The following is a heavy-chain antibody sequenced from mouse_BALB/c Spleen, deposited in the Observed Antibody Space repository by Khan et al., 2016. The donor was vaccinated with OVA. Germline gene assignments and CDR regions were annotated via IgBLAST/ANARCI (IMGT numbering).Heavy chain of an antibody. Sequence: EVELVESGGDLVKPGGSLKLSCAASGFTFSSYSMSWVRQTPDKRLEWVASISSGGDYTYYPDIVKGRFTISRDNAKNTLYLQMSSLKSEDTAMXYFASHLTGAFAYWGQGALVTVP. CDR2: ISSGGDYT. CDR1: GFTFSSYS. D-gene: IGHD4-1*01. J-gene: IGHJ3*01. V-gene: IGHV5-6*01. CDR3: ASHLTGAFAY.